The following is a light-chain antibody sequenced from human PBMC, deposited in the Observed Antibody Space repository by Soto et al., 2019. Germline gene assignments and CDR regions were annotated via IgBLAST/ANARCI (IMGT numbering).Light chain of an antibody. Sequence: QSVLTQPPSASGTPGQRVTISCSGSSSNIGSNYVYWYQQLPGTAPKLLIYRNNQRPSGVPDRFSGSKSGTSASLAISGLRYEDEADYYCAAWDDSLSAYVVFGGGTKLTV. V-gene: IGLV1-47*01. CDR2: RNN. J-gene: IGLJ2*01. CDR3: AAWDDSLSAYVV. CDR1: SSNIGSNY.